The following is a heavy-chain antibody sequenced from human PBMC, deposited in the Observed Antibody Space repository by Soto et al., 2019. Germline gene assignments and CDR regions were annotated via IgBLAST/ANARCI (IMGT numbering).Heavy chain of an antibody. V-gene: IGHV3-7*03. Sequence: EVQLVESGGGLVQPGGSLRLSCAASGFTFSNHWMTWVRQAPGKALEWVANIKQDGSEMYYADSVKGRFTISRDNAKNSMFLQMNSLRDEDTAVYYCASRPSDRHYYGVFDYWGQGTLVTVSS. J-gene: IGHJ4*02. CDR1: GFTFSNHW. CDR2: IKQDGSEM. D-gene: IGHD3-3*01. CDR3: ASRPSDRHYYGVFDY.